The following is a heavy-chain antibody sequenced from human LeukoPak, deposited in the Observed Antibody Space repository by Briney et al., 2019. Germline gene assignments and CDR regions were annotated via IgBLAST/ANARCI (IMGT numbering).Heavy chain of an antibody. V-gene: IGHV4-30-4*01. CDR3: ARARDLWFGELPRKNWFDP. D-gene: IGHD3-10*01. Sequence: SETLSLTCTVSGGSISSGDYYWSWIRQPPGKGLEWIGYIYYSGSTYYNPSLKSRVTISVDTSKNQFSLKLSSVTAADTAVYYCARARDLWFGELPRKNWFDPWGQGTLVTVSS. CDR2: IYYSGST. J-gene: IGHJ5*02. CDR1: GGSISSGDYY.